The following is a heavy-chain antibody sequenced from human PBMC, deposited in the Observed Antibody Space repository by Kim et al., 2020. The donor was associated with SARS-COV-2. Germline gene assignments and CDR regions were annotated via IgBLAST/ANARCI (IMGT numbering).Heavy chain of an antibody. CDR3: GGELLYEGGD. CDR2: GTT. Sequence: GTTYYNPSLESRVTISVDTSRNEFSLRLRSVTAADTAVYYCGGELLYEGGDWGQGTLVTVSS. J-gene: IGHJ4*02. V-gene: IGHV4-39*07. D-gene: IGHD3-10*01.